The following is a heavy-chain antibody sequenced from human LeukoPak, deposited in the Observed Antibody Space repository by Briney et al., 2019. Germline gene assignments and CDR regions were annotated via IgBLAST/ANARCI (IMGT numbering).Heavy chain of an antibody. V-gene: IGHV3-23*01. Sequence: GGSLRLSCAASGFTFSTYALSWVRQAPGKGLEWVSDISDSGGRTYYADSVKGRFTISRDNAKNSLYLQMTSLRAEDTAVYYCARDGMGGIKAFDIWGQGTMVTVSS. CDR2: ISDSGGRT. CDR3: ARDGMGGIKAFDI. J-gene: IGHJ3*02. CDR1: GFTFSTYA. D-gene: IGHD3-10*01.